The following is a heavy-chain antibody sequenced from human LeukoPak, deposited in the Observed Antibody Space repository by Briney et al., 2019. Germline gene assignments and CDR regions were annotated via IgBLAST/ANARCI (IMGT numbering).Heavy chain of an antibody. V-gene: IGHV3-48*01. CDR2: ISSSSSAI. CDR1: GFTFSSYS. Sequence: QTGGSLRLSCAASGFTFSSYSMNWVRQAPGKGLEWVSYISSSSSAIYYADSVKGRFTISRDNPKNSLYLQMNSLRAEDTAVYYCARENTLGAFDIWGQGTMVTVSS. J-gene: IGHJ3*02. CDR3: ARENTLGAFDI. D-gene: IGHD6-6*01.